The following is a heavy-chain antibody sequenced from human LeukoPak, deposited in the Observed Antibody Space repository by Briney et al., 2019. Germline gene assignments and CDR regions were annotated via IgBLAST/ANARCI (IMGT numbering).Heavy chain of an antibody. Sequence: SETLSLTCTVSGGSISSGDYYWTWIRQPAGKGLEWIGRIHTSGSTNYKPSLQSRVTIAIDTSKNQFSLKLSSETAADTAVYYCARVWNWGWLDPWGQGTLVTVSS. CDR2: IHTSGST. V-gene: IGHV4-61*02. D-gene: IGHD7-27*01. CDR3: ARVWNWGWLDP. CDR1: GGSISSGDYY. J-gene: IGHJ5*02.